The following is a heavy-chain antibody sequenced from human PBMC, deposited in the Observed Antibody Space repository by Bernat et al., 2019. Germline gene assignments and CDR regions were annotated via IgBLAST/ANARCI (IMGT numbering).Heavy chain of an antibody. J-gene: IGHJ6*03. Sequence: EVQLVESGGGLVQPGGSPRLSCAASGFTFSSYAMSWVRQAQVKGLEWVSATSGSGGSTYYADSVKGRFTISRDNSKNTLYLQMNSLRAEDTAVYYCAKDRAFETHYYYYMDVWGQGTTVTVSS. CDR2: TSGSGGST. V-gene: IGHV3-23*04. CDR1: GFTFSSYA. CDR3: AKDRAFETHYYYYMDV.